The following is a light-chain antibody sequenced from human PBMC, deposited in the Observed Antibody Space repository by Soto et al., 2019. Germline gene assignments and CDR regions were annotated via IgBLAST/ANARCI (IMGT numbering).Light chain of an antibody. V-gene: IGKV3-11*01. Sequence: EIVLTQSPATLFSFPGDRLTLSCRDSQYINTRLAWYQHRPGQAPRLLIYQTSIREAGIPARFSASGSGTEFTLTISDVQPEDFALDYCHQRQSWPRTFGQGTKVDIK. CDR3: HQRQSWPRT. CDR2: QTS. CDR1: QYINTR. J-gene: IGKJ1*01.